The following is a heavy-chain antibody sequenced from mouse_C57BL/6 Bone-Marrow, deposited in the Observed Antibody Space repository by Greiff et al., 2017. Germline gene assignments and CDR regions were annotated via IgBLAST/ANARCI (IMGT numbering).Heavy chain of an antibody. CDR2: ICRGSSTI. CDR1: GFTFSDYG. Sequence: EVLLEESGGGLVKPGGSLKLSCAASGFTFSDYGMHWVSQAPGKGLEWVAYICRGSSTIYYAEKVKGRFTISTDNAKNTLCLQMSSLTSEDTAVYYCARGGMVTTRWYSMDYWGQGTSVTVSS. D-gene: IGHD2-2*01. V-gene: IGHV5-17*01. CDR3: ARGGMVTTRWYSMDY. J-gene: IGHJ4*01.